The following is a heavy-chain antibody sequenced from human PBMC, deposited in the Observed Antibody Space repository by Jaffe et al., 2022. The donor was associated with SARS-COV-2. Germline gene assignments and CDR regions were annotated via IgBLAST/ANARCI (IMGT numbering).Heavy chain of an antibody. Sequence: EVQLVESGGGLVQPGGSLKLSCAASGFTFSDSAMHWVRQASGKGLEWVGHIRSKANSYTTEYAASVKGRFTISRDDSKNTAYLHMNSLKTEDTALYYCTRFMDGVAAADFDSWGQGTLVTVSS. V-gene: IGHV3-73*01. CDR1: GFTFSDSA. CDR2: IRSKANSYTT. J-gene: IGHJ4*02. CDR3: TRFMDGVAAADFDS. D-gene: IGHD6-13*01.